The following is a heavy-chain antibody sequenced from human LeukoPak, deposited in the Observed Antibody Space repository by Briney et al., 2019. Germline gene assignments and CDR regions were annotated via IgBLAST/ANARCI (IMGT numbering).Heavy chain of an antibody. J-gene: IGHJ6*02. CDR1: GFTFSSYA. V-gene: IGHV3-23*01. CDR3: ARGISGLDV. Sequence: GGSLRLSCAASGFTFSSYAMSWVRQAPEKGLGWVSGTRGGSGTTFYADSVKGRFTVSRDNSKNTLYLQMNSLRAEDTAVYYCARGISGLDVWGQGTTVTVSS. CDR2: TRGGSGTT.